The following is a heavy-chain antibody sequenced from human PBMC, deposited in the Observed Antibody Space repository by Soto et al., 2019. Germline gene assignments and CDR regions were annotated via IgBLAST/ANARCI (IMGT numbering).Heavy chain of an antibody. Sequence: GASVKVSCKASGYTFTSYGISWVRQAPGQGLEWMGWISAYNGNTNYAQKLQGRVTMTTDTSTSTAYMELRSLRSDDTAVYYCAGSEADSHSSSGYYGMDVWGQGTTVTVSS. V-gene: IGHV1-18*04. CDR3: AGSEADSHSSSGYYGMDV. CDR1: GYTFTSYG. CDR2: ISAYNGNT. D-gene: IGHD6-6*01. J-gene: IGHJ6*02.